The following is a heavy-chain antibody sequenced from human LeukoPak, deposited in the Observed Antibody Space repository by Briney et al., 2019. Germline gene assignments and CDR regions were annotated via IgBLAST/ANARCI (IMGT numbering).Heavy chain of an antibody. V-gene: IGHV3-7*05. CDR3: ASPLRAYDAFDI. CDR2: IKQDGSEK. CDR1: GFTFSSYW. J-gene: IGHJ3*02. D-gene: IGHD4-17*01. Sequence: PGGSLRLSCAASGFTFSSYWMSWVRQAPGKGLEWVANIKQDGSEKYYVDSVKGRFTISRDKAKNSLYLQMNSLRAEDTAVYYCASPLRAYDAFDIWGQGTMVTVSS.